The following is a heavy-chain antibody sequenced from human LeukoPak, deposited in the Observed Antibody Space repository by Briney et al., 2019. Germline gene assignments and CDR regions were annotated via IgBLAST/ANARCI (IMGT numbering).Heavy chain of an antibody. D-gene: IGHD1-1*01. CDR3: AREMLDHDAFDI. Sequence: GGSLRLSCTVSGFTFSSYAIHWVRQAPGKGLEWVANIKQDGSEKYYVDSVKGRFTISRDNAKNSLYLQMNSLRAEDTAVYYCAREMLDHDAFDIWGQGTMVTVSS. J-gene: IGHJ3*02. CDR2: IKQDGSEK. CDR1: GFTFSSYA. V-gene: IGHV3-7*03.